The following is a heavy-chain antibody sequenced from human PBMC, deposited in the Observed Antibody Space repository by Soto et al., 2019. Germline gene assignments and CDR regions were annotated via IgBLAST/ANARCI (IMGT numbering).Heavy chain of an antibody. Sequence: GASVKVSCKASGGTFSSYAISWVRQAPGQGLEWMGGIIPIFGTANYAQKFQGRVTITADESTSTAYMELSSLRSEDTAVYYCARDQNAQRPRFDPWGQGTLVTVSS. J-gene: IGHJ5*02. V-gene: IGHV1-69*13. CDR1: GGTFSSYA. D-gene: IGHD2-2*01. CDR3: ARDQNAQRPRFDP. CDR2: IIPIFGTA.